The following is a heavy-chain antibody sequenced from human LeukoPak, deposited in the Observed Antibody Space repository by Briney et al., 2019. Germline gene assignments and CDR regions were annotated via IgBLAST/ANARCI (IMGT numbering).Heavy chain of an antibody. J-gene: IGHJ4*02. Sequence: GGSLRLSCAASGFTFSSYWMSWVRQAPGKGLEWVANINQDGSEKYYVDSVRDRSTISRDNAKNSLYLQMNSLRAEDTAVYYCARGSDTLIVVVPPGYWGQGTLVTVSS. CDR1: GFTFSSYW. CDR2: INQDGSEK. CDR3: ARGSDTLIVVVPPGY. D-gene: IGHD3-22*01. V-gene: IGHV3-7*01.